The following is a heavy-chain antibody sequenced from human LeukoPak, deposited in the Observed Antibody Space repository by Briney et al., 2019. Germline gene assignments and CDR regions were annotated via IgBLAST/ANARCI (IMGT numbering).Heavy chain of an antibody. CDR2: INYRGTT. Sequence: SETLSLTCSVSGVSIGTYYWGWVRQPPGKGLEWIGYINYRGTTSYNPSLKSRVTISVDTSKNQFFLNLMSATAADTAVYYCARLDDYVLEYWGLGTLVTVSS. D-gene: IGHD4-17*01. V-gene: IGHV4-59*08. CDR1: GVSIGTYY. J-gene: IGHJ4*02. CDR3: ARLDDYVLEY.